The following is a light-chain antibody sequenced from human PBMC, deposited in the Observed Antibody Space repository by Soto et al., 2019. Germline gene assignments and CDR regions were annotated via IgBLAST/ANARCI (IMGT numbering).Light chain of an antibody. CDR3: QQRSNWLT. Sequence: EIVLTQSPGTLSLSPGERATLSCRASQSVSSSYLAWYQQKPGQAPRLLIYDASNRATGIPARFSGSWSGTDFTLTISSLEPEDFAVYYCQQRSNWLTFGGGTKVDIK. CDR1: QSVSSSY. CDR2: DAS. J-gene: IGKJ4*01. V-gene: IGKV3D-20*02.